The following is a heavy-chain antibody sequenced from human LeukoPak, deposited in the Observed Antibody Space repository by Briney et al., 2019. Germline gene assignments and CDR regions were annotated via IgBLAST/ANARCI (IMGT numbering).Heavy chain of an antibody. CDR3: ARGSGSYHTAYMN. Sequence: GESLKISCKGSGYSFTSYWFGWVRQMPGKGLEWMGIIYPGDSDTRYSPSFQGQVTISADKSISTAYLQWSSLKASDTAMYYCARGSGSYHTAYMNWGQGSPVTVSS. CDR1: GYSFTSYW. D-gene: IGHD1-26*01. V-gene: IGHV5-51*01. CDR2: IYPGDSDT. J-gene: IGHJ4*02.